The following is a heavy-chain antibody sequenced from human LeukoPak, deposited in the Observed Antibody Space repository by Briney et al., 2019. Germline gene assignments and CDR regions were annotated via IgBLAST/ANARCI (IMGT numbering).Heavy chain of an antibody. D-gene: IGHD6-13*01. CDR3: ARVPGYSSSWSGFDL. J-gene: IGHJ3*01. CDR2: ISSSSSYI. Sequence: GGSLRLSCAASGFTFSSYWMSWVRQAPGKGLEWFSCISSSSSYIYYADSVKGRFTISRDNAKNSLYLQMNSLRAEDTGVYYCARVPGYSSSWSGFDLWGQGTMVTVSS. CDR1: GFTFSSYW. V-gene: IGHV3-21*01.